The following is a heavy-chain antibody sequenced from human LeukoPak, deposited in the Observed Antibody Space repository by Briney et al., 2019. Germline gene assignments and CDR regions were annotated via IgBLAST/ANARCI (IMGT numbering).Heavy chain of an antibody. J-gene: IGHJ6*02. D-gene: IGHD3-10*01. CDR1: GFRFTDYY. CDR3: ARLGRYGSGPYYYYGMDV. CDR2: INPNNGGT. V-gene: IGHV1-2*02. Sequence: ASVKVSCKASGFRFTDYYIHWVRQAPGQGLEWMGWINPNNGGTNYAQNFQGRVSMTRDTSINTAYMELRRLRSGDTAVYYCARLGRYGSGPYYYYGMDVWGQGTTVTVSS.